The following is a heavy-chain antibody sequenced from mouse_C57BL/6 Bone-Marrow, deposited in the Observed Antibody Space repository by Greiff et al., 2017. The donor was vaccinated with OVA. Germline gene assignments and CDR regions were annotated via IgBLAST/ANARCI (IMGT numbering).Heavy chain of an antibody. V-gene: IGHV1-19*01. CDR3: ARRGQLRPYYFDY. Sequence: VQLQQSGPVLVKPGASVKMSCKASGYTFTDYYMNWVKQSHGKSLEWIGVINPYNGGTSYNQKFKGKATLTVDKSSSTAYMELNSLTSEDSAVYYCARRGQLRPYYFDYWGQGTTLTVSS. CDR2: INPYNGGT. CDR1: GYTFTDYY. D-gene: IGHD3-2*02. J-gene: IGHJ2*01.